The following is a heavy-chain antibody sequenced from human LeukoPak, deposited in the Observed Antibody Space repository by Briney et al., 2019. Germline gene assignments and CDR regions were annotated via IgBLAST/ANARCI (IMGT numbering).Heavy chain of an antibody. CDR1: GFTFSSYW. CDR2: INGDGSNT. Sequence: GGSLRLSCAASGFTFSSYWIHWVRHAPGKGLVWVSRINGDGSNTEYADSVKGRFTISRDNAKNTLYLQMNSLRADDTALYYCARDFDAPSNYWGQGTLVTVSS. D-gene: IGHD3-9*01. CDR3: ARDFDAPSNY. V-gene: IGHV3-74*03. J-gene: IGHJ4*02.